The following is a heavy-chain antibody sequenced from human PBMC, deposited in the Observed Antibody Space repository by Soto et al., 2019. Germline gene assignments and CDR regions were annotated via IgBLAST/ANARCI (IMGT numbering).Heavy chain of an antibody. CDR1: GFTFSSYA. D-gene: IGHD5-18*01. Sequence: GGALRLSCAASGFTFSSYAISWVRQAPGKGLEWVSAISGSGGSTYYADSVKGRFTISRDNSKNTLYLQMNSLRAEDTAVYYCVVIQPTVSYYYGMDVWGQGTTVTVS. V-gene: IGHV3-23*01. J-gene: IGHJ6*02. CDR2: ISGSGGST. CDR3: VVIQPTVSYYYGMDV.